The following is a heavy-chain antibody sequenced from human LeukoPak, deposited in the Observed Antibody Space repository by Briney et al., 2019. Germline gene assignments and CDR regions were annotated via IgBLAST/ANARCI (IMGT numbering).Heavy chain of an antibody. Sequence: RSQTLSLTCAISGDSVSNNTAAWNWIRQSPSRGLEWLGRTYYRSKWYNDYAVSVKSRITINADTSKNQFSLQLNSVTPEDTAVYYCARGANIVGATVPDWGQGTLVTVSS. CDR1: GDSVSNNTAA. D-gene: IGHD1-26*01. CDR3: ARGANIVGATVPD. V-gene: IGHV6-1*01. J-gene: IGHJ4*02. CDR2: TYYRSKWYN.